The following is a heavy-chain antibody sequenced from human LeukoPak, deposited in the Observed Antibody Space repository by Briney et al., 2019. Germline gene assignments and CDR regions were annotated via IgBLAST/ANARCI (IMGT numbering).Heavy chain of an antibody. CDR1: GYTFTSYD. CDR3: ARVARDTYYDYVWGSYRYPYYFGY. D-gene: IGHD3-16*02. Sequence: ASVKVSCKASGYTFTSYDINWVRQATGQGLEWMGWMNPNSGNTGYAQKFQGRVTVTRNTSISTAYMELSSLRSEDTAVYYCARVARDTYYDYVWGSYRYPYYFGYWGQGTLVTVSS. J-gene: IGHJ4*02. V-gene: IGHV1-8*01. CDR2: MNPNSGNT.